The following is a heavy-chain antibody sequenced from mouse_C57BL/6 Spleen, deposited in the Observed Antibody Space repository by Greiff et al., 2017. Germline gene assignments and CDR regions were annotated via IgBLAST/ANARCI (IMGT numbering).Heavy chain of an antibody. J-gene: IGHJ2*01. Sequence: QVQLQQPGTELVKPGASVKLSCKASGYTFTSYWMPWVKQRPGHGLEWIGDIYPGGGYTNYNEKFKGKATLAADKSSSTAYMQFSSLTSEDSAIYYCARENSSGHDFDYWGKGTTLTVSS. CDR2: IYPGGGYT. V-gene: IGHV1-53*01. CDR1: GYTFTSYW. CDR3: ARENSSGHDFDY. D-gene: IGHD3-2*02.